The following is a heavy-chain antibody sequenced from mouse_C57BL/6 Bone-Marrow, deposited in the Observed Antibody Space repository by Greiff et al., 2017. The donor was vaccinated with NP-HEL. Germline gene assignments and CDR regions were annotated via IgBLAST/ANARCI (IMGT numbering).Heavy chain of an antibody. CDR2: ISYDGSN. Sequence: ESGPGLVKPSQSLSLTCSVTGYSITSGYYWNWIRQFPGNKLEWMGYISYDGSNNYNPSLKNRISITRDTSKNQLFLKLNSVTTEDTATYYCARDYYGSSLDWYSDVWGTGTTVTVSS. D-gene: IGHD1-1*01. CDR3: ARDYYGSSLDWYSDV. CDR1: GYSITSGYY. V-gene: IGHV3-6*01. J-gene: IGHJ1*03.